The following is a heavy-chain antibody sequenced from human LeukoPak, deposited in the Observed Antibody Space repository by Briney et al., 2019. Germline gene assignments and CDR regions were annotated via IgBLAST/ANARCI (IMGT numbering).Heavy chain of an antibody. V-gene: IGHV4-59*01. CDR3: ARGIYDSSGYYAY. J-gene: IGHJ4*02. D-gene: IGHD3-22*01. CDR1: GGSISSYY. CDR2: IFYSGST. Sequence: SETLSLTCTVSGGSISSYYWSWIRQPPGKGLEWIGYIFYSGSTNYNPSLKSRVTISVDTSKNQFSLKLSSVTAADTAVYYCARGIYDSSGYYAYWGQGTLVTVSS.